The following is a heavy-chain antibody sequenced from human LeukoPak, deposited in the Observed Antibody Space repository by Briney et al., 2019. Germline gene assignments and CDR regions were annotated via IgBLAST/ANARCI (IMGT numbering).Heavy chain of an antibody. CDR3: VKANPLDS. CDR1: GWTFSNYG. J-gene: IGHJ5*01. Sequence: GGSLRLSCGATGWTFSNYGMLWVRQAPGKGLDWVAFIRYDGNNKLYADSVKGRFTISRDNSKNTLYLHINSLRAEDTAVYYCVKANPLDSWGQGTLVIVSS. CDR2: IRYDGNNK. V-gene: IGHV3-30*02. D-gene: IGHD1-14*01.